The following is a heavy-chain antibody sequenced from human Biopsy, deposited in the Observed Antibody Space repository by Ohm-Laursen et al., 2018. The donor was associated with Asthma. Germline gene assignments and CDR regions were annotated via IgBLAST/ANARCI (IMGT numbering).Heavy chain of an antibody. CDR3: ARAVDYSHYYGIDV. Sequence: GSSVKVFCKTSGYTFNSAGITWVRQVPGQGLEWMGWISVYNGNTKVAQKLQDRVTMITDTSTSTAYMELRSLRSDDTAVYFCARAVDYSHYYGIDVWGQGTTVTVS. CDR2: ISVYNGNT. J-gene: IGHJ6*02. V-gene: IGHV1-18*01. CDR1: GYTFNSAG. D-gene: IGHD3-10*01.